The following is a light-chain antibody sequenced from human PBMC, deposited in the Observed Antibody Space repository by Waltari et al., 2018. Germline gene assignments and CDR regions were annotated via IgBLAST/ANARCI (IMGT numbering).Light chain of an antibody. CDR3: CSYASTDSYV. Sequence: QSALTQPASVSGSPGQSITISCTGTSSDVGSYNAVSWYQKHPGKAPKLMIYEVTKRPSGISSRVSGSKSGNTASLTISGLEAEDEDDYYCCSYASTDSYVFGTGTKVTVL. J-gene: IGLJ1*01. CDR1: SSDVGSYNA. CDR2: EVT. V-gene: IGLV2-23*02.